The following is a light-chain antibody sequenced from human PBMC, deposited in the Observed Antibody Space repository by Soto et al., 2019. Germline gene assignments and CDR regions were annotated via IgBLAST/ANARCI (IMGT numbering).Light chain of an antibody. CDR3: QQYNSFPWT. V-gene: IGKV1-5*03. CDR1: QSINSW. J-gene: IGKJ1*01. Sequence: DIQMTQSPSTLSASVGDRVTITCRASQSINSWLAWSQQKPGKAPKVLIYKASSLESGVPSRFSGSESGTEFTLSISSLQPDDFATYYCQQYNSFPWTFGQGTKVEI. CDR2: KAS.